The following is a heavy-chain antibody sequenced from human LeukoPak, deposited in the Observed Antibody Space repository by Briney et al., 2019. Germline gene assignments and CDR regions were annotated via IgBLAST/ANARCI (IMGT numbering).Heavy chain of an antibody. CDR1: GFSFPTYG. Sequence: GGSLRLSCAASGFSFPTYGMHWVRQAPGKGLEWVALISSDASDHYYLDSVKVRFTVSRDNSKNTLYLQMDSLRVDDTAVFYCVKSIVAGTGIFDSWGQGTLVTVSS. V-gene: IGHV3-30*18. CDR3: VKSIVAGTGIFDS. D-gene: IGHD1-26*01. CDR2: ISSDASDH. J-gene: IGHJ4*02.